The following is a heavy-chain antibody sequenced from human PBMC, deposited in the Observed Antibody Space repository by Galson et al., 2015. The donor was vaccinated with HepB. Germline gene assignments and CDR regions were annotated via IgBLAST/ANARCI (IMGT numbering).Heavy chain of an antibody. D-gene: IGHD3-3*01. CDR1: GFTFSSYA. Sequence: SLRLSCAASGFTFSSYAMHWVRQAPGKGLEWVAVIWYDGSNKYYADSVKGRFTISRDNSKNTLYLQMNSLRAEDTAVYYCARDRTLRFLEWSPVSLDYWGQGTLVTVSS. V-gene: IGHV3-33*08. J-gene: IGHJ4*02. CDR3: ARDRTLRFLEWSPVSLDY. CDR2: IWYDGSNK.